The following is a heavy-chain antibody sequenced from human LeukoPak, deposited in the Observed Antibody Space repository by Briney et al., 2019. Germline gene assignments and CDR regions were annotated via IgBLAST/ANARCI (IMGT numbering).Heavy chain of an antibody. CDR1: GFIFSSYA. D-gene: IGHD1-26*01. CDR3: VKALSGSYLDYFDY. Sequence: GGSLRLSCSASGFIFSSYAMHWVRQAPGKGLEYVSGISSNGSSTYYAGSGKGRFTISRDNSKNTLFLQMSGLRAEDTAVYYCVKALSGSYLDYFDYWGQGTLVTVTS. V-gene: IGHV3-64D*09. J-gene: IGHJ4*02. CDR2: ISSNGSST.